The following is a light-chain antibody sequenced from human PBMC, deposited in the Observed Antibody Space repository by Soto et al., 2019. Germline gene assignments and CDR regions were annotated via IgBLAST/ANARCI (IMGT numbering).Light chain of an antibody. CDR2: DAS. CDR1: QSISNW. J-gene: IGKJ1*01. CDR3: QQYNSYSRT. V-gene: IGKV1-5*01. Sequence: DIQITQSPSTLHASLRDRVTIPCRASQSISNWLAWYQQKPGTAPKLLIYDASSLESAVPPTFSGSGSGTEFTLPISSLQPDDFVTYYCQQYNSYSRTFGQGTKVDIK.